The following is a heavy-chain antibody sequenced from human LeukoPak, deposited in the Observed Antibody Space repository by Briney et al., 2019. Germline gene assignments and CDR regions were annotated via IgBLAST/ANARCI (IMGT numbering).Heavy chain of an antibody. CDR2: IYNSGSKT. CDR1: GFSFSTYS. V-gene: IGHV3-23*05. Sequence: GGSLRLSCTASGFSFSTYSMTWVRQGPGKELEWVSSIYNSGSKTFYADSVKGRFTISRDNSKNTLYLQMNSLTAEDTAIYYCSKDVVPDSGWDLDYWGQGTLVTVSS. D-gene: IGHD6-19*01. CDR3: SKDVVPDSGWDLDY. J-gene: IGHJ4*02.